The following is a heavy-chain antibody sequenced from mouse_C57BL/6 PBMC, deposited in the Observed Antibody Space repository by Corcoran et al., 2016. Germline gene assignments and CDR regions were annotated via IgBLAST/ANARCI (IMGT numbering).Heavy chain of an antibody. CDR2: IYTDTGEP. D-gene: IGHD1-1*01. V-gene: IGHV9-1*01. CDR1: GYTFTEYP. Sequence: QIQLVQSGPELKKPGETVKISCKASGYTFTEYPMHWVKQAPGKGFKWMGMIYTDTGEPTYAEEFKGRFAFSLETSASTAYLQINNLKNEDTATYSGVRIQIPTVVVLNYWGKGTTLTFSS. J-gene: IGHJ2*01. CDR3: VRIQIPTVVVLNY.